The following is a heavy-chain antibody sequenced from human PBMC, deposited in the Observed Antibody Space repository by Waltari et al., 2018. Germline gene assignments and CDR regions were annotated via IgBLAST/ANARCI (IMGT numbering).Heavy chain of an antibody. Sequence: QVQLQESGPGLVKPSETLSLTCTVSGGSISSYYWSWIRQPPGKGLEWIGYIYYSGSTNYNPPLKSRVTISVDTSKNQFSLKLSSVTAADTAVYYCARGGRIAAAGTPVGFDYWGQGTLVTVSS. CDR1: GGSISSYY. J-gene: IGHJ4*02. D-gene: IGHD6-13*01. CDR3: ARGGRIAAAGTPVGFDY. V-gene: IGHV4-59*01. CDR2: IYYSGST.